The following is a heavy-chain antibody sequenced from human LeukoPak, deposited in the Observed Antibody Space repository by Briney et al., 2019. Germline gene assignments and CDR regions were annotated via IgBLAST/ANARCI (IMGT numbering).Heavy chain of an antibody. D-gene: IGHD2-2*01. Sequence: SQTLSLTCAISGDSVSSNSVTWNWIRQSPSRGLEWLGRTYYRSTWYNDYAVSVRGRITVNPDTSKNQFSLHLNSVTPEDTAVYYCARRLTQYDCFDPWGKGILVTVSS. J-gene: IGHJ5*02. CDR2: TYYRSTWYN. CDR1: GDSVSSNSVT. CDR3: ARRLTQYDCFDP. V-gene: IGHV6-1*01.